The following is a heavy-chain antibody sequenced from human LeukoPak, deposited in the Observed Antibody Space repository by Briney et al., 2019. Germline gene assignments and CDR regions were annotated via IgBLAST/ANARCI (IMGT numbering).Heavy chain of an antibody. CDR2: IIPIFGTA. Sequence: GASVKVSCKASGGTFGSYAISWVRQAPGQGLEWMGGIIPIFGTANYAQKFQGRVTITADESTSTAYMELSSLRSEDTAVYYCARTTTLYSGSQYYYGMDVWGQGTTVTVSS. V-gene: IGHV1-69*13. D-gene: IGHD1-26*01. J-gene: IGHJ6*02. CDR1: GGTFGSYA. CDR3: ARTTTLYSGSQYYYGMDV.